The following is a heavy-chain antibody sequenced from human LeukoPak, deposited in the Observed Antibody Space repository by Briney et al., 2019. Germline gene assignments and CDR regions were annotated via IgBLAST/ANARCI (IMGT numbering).Heavy chain of an antibody. V-gene: IGHV3-21*01. CDR3: ARDVKYNWNYIDY. CDR1: GFTFSSYS. Sequence: GVSLRLSCTASGFTFSSYSMNWVRQAPGQGLVWVSSIDTSSGYIYYADSVKGRFTISRDNAKNSLYLQMTSLRAEDTALYYCARDVKYNWNYIDYWGQGALVTVSS. J-gene: IGHJ4*02. CDR2: IDTSSGYI. D-gene: IGHD1-20*01.